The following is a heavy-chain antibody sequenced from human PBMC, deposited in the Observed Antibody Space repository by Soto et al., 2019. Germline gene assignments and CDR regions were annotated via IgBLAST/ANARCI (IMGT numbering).Heavy chain of an antibody. J-gene: IGHJ5*02. Sequence: GGSLRLSCAASGFILTDYAMTWVRQAPGKGLEWVSVISGSGVSIYYTDSVRGRFTISRDNSKNTLYLQMHSLRPEDTAVYFCVKRPDSSDRSGYPAWGQGIQGTVSS. D-gene: IGHD3-3*01. V-gene: IGHV3-23*01. CDR3: VKRPDSSDRSGYPA. CDR2: ISGSGVSI. CDR1: GFILTDYA.